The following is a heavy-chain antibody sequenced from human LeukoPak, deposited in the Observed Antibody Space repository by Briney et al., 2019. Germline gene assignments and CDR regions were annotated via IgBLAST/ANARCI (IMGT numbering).Heavy chain of an antibody. CDR3: AREYCSSTSCYAFDY. V-gene: IGHV1-46*03. J-gene: IGHJ4*02. D-gene: IGHD2-2*01. Sequence: ASVKVSCKASGYTFTSYYMHWVRQAPGQGLEWMGIINPSGGSTSYAQKFQGRVTMTRDTSTRTVYMELSSLRSEDTAVYYCAREYCSSTSCYAFDYWGQGTLVTVSS. CDR1: GYTFTSYY. CDR2: INPSGGST.